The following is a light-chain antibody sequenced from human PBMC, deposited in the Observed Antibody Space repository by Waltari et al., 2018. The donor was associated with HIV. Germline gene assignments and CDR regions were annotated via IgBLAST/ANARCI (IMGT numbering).Light chain of an antibody. J-gene: IGLJ1*01. CDR3: QSADSSGTYHV. CDR1: ALPKQY. Sequence: SYELTQPPSVSVSPGQTARITCSGDALPKQYAYWYQQKPGQAPALVIYKDSERPSGIPERFSGSSSGTTVTLTISGVQAEDEADYYCQSADSSGTYHVFGTGTKVTVL. CDR2: KDS. V-gene: IGLV3-25*03.